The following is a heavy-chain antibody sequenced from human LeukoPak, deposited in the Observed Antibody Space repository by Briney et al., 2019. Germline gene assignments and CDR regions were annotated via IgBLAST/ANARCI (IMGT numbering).Heavy chain of an antibody. CDR3: ASVPFWSGISEFVP. Sequence: GGSLRLSCAASGFTFSSYSMNWVRQAPGKGLEWVSYISRICSTIYYADSVKGRFTISRDNAKNTLYLQMNSLRAEDTAVYYCASVPFWSGISEFVPWGEGTLVTVSS. J-gene: IGHJ5*02. CDR2: ISRICSTI. D-gene: IGHD3-3*01. CDR1: GFTFSSYS. V-gene: IGHV3-48*01.